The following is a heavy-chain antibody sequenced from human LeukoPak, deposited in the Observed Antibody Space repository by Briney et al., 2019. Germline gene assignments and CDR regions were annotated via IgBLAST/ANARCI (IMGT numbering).Heavy chain of an antibody. CDR1: GGSISSYY. J-gene: IGHJ4*02. D-gene: IGHD6-13*01. CDR3: AASIAAAAAYYFDY. V-gene: IGHV4-59*01. CDR2: IYYSGST. Sequence: PSETLSLTCTVSGGSISSYYWSWIRQPPGKGLEWVGYIYYSGSTNYNPSLKSRVTISVDTSKNQFSPKLSSVTAADTAVYYCAASIAAAAAYYFDYWGQGTLVTVSS.